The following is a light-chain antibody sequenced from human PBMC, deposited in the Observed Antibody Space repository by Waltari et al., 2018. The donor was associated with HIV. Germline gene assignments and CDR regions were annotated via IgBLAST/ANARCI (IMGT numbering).Light chain of an antibody. CDR2: GNS. CDR1: SSNIGAGYD. Sequence: QSVLPQPPSVSGAPGQRVTISCTGSSSNIGAGYDVQWDQQLPGTASKLLIYGNSNRPSGVPDRFSGSKSGTSASLAITGLQAEDEADYYCQSYDSSHVVFGGGTKLTVL. J-gene: IGLJ2*01. V-gene: IGLV1-40*01. CDR3: QSYDSSHVV.